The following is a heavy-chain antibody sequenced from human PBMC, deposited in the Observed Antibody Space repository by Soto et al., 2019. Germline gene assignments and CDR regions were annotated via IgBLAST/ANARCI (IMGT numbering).Heavy chain of an antibody. D-gene: IGHD3-16*01. CDR2: ISGSGGST. CDR3: ARAYDYTRSPPRDP. CDR1: GFTFSSYA. Sequence: GGSLRLSCAASGFTFSSYAMSWVRQAPGKGLEWVSAISGSGGSTYYADSVKGRFTISRDNSKNTLYLQMNSLRAEDTAVYYCARAYDYTRSPPRDPWGQGTLVTVSS. V-gene: IGHV3-23*01. J-gene: IGHJ5*02.